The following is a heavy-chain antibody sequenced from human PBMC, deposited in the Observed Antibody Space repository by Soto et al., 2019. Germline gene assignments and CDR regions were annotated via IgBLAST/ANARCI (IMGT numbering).Heavy chain of an antibody. CDR2: IYYSGST. D-gene: IGHD3-22*01. Sequence: QVQLQESGPGLVKPSQTLSLTCTVSGGSISSGDYYWSWIRQPPGKGLEWIGYIYYSGSTYYNPSLKSRVTISVDTSKNQFSLKLSSVTAADTAVYYCARSDYYDSSGYYPPVDYWGQGTLVIVSS. CDR1: GGSISSGDYY. CDR3: ARSDYYDSSGYYPPVDY. V-gene: IGHV4-30-4*01. J-gene: IGHJ4*02.